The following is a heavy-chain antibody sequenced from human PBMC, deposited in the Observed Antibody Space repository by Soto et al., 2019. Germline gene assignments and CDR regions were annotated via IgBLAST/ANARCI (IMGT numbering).Heavy chain of an antibody. Sequence: EVQLVESGGGLVQPGGSLRLSCAASGFTFSNYWMSWVRQAPGKGLEWVANIAQGGSEKYYVDSVKGRFTVSRDNAKDSMFLQMDSLNTEDRAVYYCARGHYGMDVWGQGTTVIVFS. CDR3: ARGHYGMDV. CDR1: GFTFSNYW. V-gene: IGHV3-7*01. CDR2: IAQGGSEK. J-gene: IGHJ6*02.